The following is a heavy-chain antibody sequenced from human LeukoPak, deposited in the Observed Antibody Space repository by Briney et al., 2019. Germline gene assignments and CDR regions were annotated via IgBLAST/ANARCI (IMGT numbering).Heavy chain of an antibody. Sequence: GGSLRLSCTAPRCTFSSYAVHWIRQAPGKGLEWVALVWHDGSNRYYADSVKGRFTISRDNSKNTVYLQMNSLRAEDTAVYYCARELFGSGSCPDYWGQGTLVTVSS. V-gene: IGHV3-33*01. CDR1: RCTFSSYA. CDR2: VWHDGSNR. CDR3: ARELFGSGSCPDY. J-gene: IGHJ4*02. D-gene: IGHD3-10*01.